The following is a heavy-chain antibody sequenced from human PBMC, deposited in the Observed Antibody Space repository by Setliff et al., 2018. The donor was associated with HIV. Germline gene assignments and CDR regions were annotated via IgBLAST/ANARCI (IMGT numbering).Heavy chain of an antibody. V-gene: IGHV4-38-2*01. Sequence: SETLSLTCAVSGYSISSGYYWGWIRQPPGKGLEWIGYIYYSGSTNYNPSLKSRVTISVDTSKNQFSLKLSSVTAADTAVYYCARGNDSVWGSFRSPLKYFYMDVWGKGTTVTVSS. J-gene: IGHJ6*03. D-gene: IGHD3-16*02. CDR1: GYSISSGYY. CDR3: ARGNDSVWGSFRSPLKYFYMDV. CDR2: IYYSGST.